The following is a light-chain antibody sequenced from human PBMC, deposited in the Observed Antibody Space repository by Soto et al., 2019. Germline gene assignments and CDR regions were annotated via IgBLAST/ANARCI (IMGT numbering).Light chain of an antibody. J-gene: IGLJ3*02. V-gene: IGLV7-43*01. CDR3: LLYYAGVQV. Sequence: QAVVTQEPSLTVSPGGTVTLTCASSTGAVTSGHYANWIQQRPGQTPRALIHSTSTKHSWTPARISGSLVGDKAALTLSGVRPEDEADYYCLLYYAGVQVFGGGTQLTVL. CDR1: TGAVTSGHY. CDR2: STS.